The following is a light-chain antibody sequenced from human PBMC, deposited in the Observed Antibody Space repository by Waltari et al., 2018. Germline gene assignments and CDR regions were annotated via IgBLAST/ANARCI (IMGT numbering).Light chain of an antibody. Sequence: QTVVTQEPSLTVSPGGTLTLTCASSTGAVTSANHPSWFQQKPGHSPRPLIYSTNRKHSWTPARFLGSLLGGKAALTLSGVQPEDEADYYCLLYYGSVWVFGGGTKQTVL. CDR1: TGAVTSANH. J-gene: IGLJ3*02. CDR3: LLYYGSVWV. CDR2: STN. V-gene: IGLV7-43*01.